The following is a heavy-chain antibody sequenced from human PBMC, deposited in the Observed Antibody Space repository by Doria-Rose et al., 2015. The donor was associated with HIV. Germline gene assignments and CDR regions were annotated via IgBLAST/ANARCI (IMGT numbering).Heavy chain of an antibody. Sequence: CTISWVRQAPGQGLDWMGRIIPILDIVNYALRFQGRVTITADESTSTAYMELSSLRSEDTAIYYCASQWERSSFDYWGQGTRGNGS. D-gene: IGHD1-26*01. J-gene: IGHJ4*02. CDR1: CT. V-gene: IGHV1-69*02. CDR2: IIPILDIV. CDR3: ASQWERSSFDY.